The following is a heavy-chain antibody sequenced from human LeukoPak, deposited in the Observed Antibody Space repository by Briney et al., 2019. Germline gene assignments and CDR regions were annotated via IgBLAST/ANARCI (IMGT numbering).Heavy chain of an antibody. D-gene: IGHD3-10*01. J-gene: IGHJ4*02. CDR1: GGTFSSYA. Sequence: SVKVSCKASGGTFSSYAISWVRQAPGQGLEWMGRIIPILGIANYAQKFQGRVTITADKSTSTAYMEMSSLRSEDTAVYYCAASGITMVRGEGYWGQGTLVTVSS. CDR2: IIPILGIA. CDR3: AASGITMVRGEGY. V-gene: IGHV1-69*04.